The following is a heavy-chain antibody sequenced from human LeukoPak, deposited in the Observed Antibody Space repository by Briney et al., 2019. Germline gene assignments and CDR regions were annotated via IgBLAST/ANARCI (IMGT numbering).Heavy chain of an antibody. D-gene: IGHD3-22*01. V-gene: IGHV3-53*01. J-gene: IGHJ4*02. Sequence: GGSLRLSCAASGFTVSSNYMSWVRQAPGKGLEWVSVIYSGGSTYYADSVKGRFTISRDNSKNTLYLQMDSLRAEDTAVYYCARDLELAYYDSSGYDYWGQGTLVIVSS. CDR3: ARDLELAYYDSSGYDY. CDR2: IYSGGST. CDR1: GFTVSSNY.